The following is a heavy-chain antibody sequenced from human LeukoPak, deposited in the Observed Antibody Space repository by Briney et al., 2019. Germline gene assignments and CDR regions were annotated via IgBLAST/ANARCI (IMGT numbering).Heavy chain of an antibody. J-gene: IGHJ4*02. CDR2: INNDGDST. V-gene: IGHV3-23*01. D-gene: IGHD1-26*01. CDR3: ARGSIGEPYDY. CDR1: GFSFKSYA. Sequence: GGSLRLSCAASGFSFKSYAMSWVRQAPGKGLEWVSAINNDGDSTYSADSVKGRFTISRDNSKNTLYLQMNSLRAEDTAVYYCARGSIGEPYDYWGQGTLVTVSS.